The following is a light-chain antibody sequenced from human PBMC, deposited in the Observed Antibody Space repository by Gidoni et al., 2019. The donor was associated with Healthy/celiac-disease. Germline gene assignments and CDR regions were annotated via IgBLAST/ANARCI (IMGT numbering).Light chain of an antibody. CDR2: LGS. V-gene: IGKV2-28*01. CDR3: MQALQTPPYT. CDR1: QSLLHSNGYNY. Sequence: IVLTQSPLSLPDTPGEPASISCRSSQSLLHSNGYNYLDWYLQKPGQSPQLLIYLGSNRASGVPDRFSGSGSGTDFTLKISRVEAEDVGVYYCMQALQTPPYTFGQGTKLEIK. J-gene: IGKJ2*01.